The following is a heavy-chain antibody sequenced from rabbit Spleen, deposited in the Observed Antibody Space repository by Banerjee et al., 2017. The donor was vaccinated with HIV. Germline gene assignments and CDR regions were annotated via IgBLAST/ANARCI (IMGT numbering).Heavy chain of an antibody. Sequence: QSLEESGGDLVKPGASLTLTCIASGVSFSGDSYMCWVRQAPGKGLEWIACIAGSSSGFTYSATWAKGRFTCSKTSSTTVTLQMTSLTVADTATYFCARDTGSSFSSYGMDLWGPGTLAPS. CDR1: GVSFSGDSY. CDR3: ARDTGSSFSSYGMDL. J-gene: IGHJ6*01. V-gene: IGHV1S40*01. CDR2: IAGSSSGFT. D-gene: IGHD8-1*01.